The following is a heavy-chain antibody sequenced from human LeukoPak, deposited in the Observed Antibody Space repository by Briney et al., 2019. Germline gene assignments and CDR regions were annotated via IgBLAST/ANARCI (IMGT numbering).Heavy chain of an antibody. CDR1: GGSFNNGNYY. CDR3: AREVGTTNSVADY. D-gene: IGHD1-26*01. J-gene: IGHJ4*02. CDR2: IYYSGST. Sequence: SETLSLTCIVSGGSFNNGNYYWTWIRQPPGKGLEWIGYIYYSGSTNYNPSLKSRVTISIDASKNQFSLKLSSVTAADTAVYYCAREVGTTNSVADYWGQGTLVTVSS. V-gene: IGHV4-61*01.